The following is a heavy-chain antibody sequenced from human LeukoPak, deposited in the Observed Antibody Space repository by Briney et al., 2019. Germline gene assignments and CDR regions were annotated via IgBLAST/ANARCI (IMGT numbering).Heavy chain of an antibody. CDR3: ARDHRGYCSGGSCYLPNDY. CDR2: ISAYNGNT. V-gene: IGHV1-18*01. J-gene: IGHJ4*02. Sequence: GASVKVSCKASGYTFTSYGISWVRQAPGQGLEWMGWISAYNGNTNYAQKLQGRVTMTTDTSTSTAYMELRSLRSDDTAEYYCARDHRGYCSGGSCYLPNDYWGQGTLVTVSS. D-gene: IGHD2-15*01. CDR1: GYTFTSYG.